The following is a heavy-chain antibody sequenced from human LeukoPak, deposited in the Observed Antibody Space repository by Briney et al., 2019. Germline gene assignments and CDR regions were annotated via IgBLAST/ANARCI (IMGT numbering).Heavy chain of an antibody. D-gene: IGHD6-19*01. CDR1: GGSISSGSYY. CDR3: ARDLSSESSGPCGY. CDR2: VYTSGST. J-gene: IGHJ4*02. V-gene: IGHV4-61*02. Sequence: PSQTLSLTCTVSGGSISSGSYYWSWIRQPARKGLEWIGRVYTSGSTNYNPSLKSRVTISLDTSKNQFSLKLSSVTGADVAICYCARDLSSESSGPCGYWGQGALVTVSS.